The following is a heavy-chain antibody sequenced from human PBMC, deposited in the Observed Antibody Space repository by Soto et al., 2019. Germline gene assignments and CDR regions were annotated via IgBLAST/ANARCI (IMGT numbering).Heavy chain of an antibody. CDR1: GFTFSSYG. CDR3: AKAATVTTNYYYGMDV. Sequence: GGSLRLSCAASGFTFSSYGMHWVRQAPGKGLEWVAVISYDGSNKYYADSVKGRFTISRDNSKNTLYLQMNSLRAEDTAVYYCAKAATVTTNYYYGMDVWGQGTTVTVS. CDR2: ISYDGSNK. V-gene: IGHV3-30*18. J-gene: IGHJ6*02. D-gene: IGHD4-17*01.